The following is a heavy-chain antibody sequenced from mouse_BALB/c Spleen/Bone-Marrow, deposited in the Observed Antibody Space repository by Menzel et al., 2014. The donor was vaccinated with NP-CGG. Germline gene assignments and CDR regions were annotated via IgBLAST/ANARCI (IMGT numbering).Heavy chain of an antibody. CDR3: ARKGYGNYHYYAMDY. CDR1: GYTFTSYW. V-gene: IGHV1-7*01. J-gene: IGHJ4*01. D-gene: IGHD2-1*01. CDR2: INPSTGYT. Sequence: QVQLKQSGAELAKPGASVKMSCKASGYTFTSYWMYWIKQRPGQGLEWIGYINPSTGYTEYNQKFKDKATLTADKSSNTAYMQLSGLTSEDSAVYYCARKGYGNYHYYAMDYWGQGTSVTVSS.